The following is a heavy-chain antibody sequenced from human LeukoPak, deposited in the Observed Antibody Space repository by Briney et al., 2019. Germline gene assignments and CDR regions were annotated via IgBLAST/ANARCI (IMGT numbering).Heavy chain of an antibody. J-gene: IGHJ4*02. CDR2: ITGGGTRT. Sequence: GGSLRLSCAASGFTFSGYAMCWVRQAPGKGLEWVSGITGGGTRTYYADSVKGRFTISRDNSENTLHLQMNSLRAEDTALYYCAKRDYYDISGYAPLFDCWGQGTLVTVSS. CDR1: GFTFSGYA. V-gene: IGHV3-23*01. CDR3: AKRDYYDISGYAPLFDC. D-gene: IGHD3-22*01.